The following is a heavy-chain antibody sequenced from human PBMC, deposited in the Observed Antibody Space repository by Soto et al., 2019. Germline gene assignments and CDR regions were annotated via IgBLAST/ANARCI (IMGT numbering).Heavy chain of an antibody. CDR1: GGSISSYY. V-gene: IGHV4-59*01. J-gene: IGHJ3*02. CDR3: ARDSTTRFFGVVIHSAFDI. D-gene: IGHD3-3*01. CDR2: IYYSGST. Sequence: QVQLQESGPGLVKPSETLSLTCTVSGGSISSYYWSWIRQPPGKGLEWIGYIYYSGSTNYNPSLKSRVTISVDTSKNQFSLKLSSVTAADTAVYYCARDSTTRFFGVVIHSAFDIWGQGTMVTVSS.